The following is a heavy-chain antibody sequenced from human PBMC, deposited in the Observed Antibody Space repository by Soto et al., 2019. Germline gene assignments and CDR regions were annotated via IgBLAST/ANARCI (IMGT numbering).Heavy chain of an antibody. V-gene: IGHV1-18*01. CDR1: GDSFTSYG. CDR3: ARDIVVVVAATQMITFDY. D-gene: IGHD2-15*01. J-gene: IGHJ4*02. CDR2: ISAYNGNT. Sequence: GASVKLSCKACGDSFTSYGISWVRQAPGQGLEWMGWISAYNGNTNYAQKLQGRVTMTTDTSTSTAYMELRSLRSDDTAVYYCARDIVVVVAATQMITFDYWGQGTLVTVSS.